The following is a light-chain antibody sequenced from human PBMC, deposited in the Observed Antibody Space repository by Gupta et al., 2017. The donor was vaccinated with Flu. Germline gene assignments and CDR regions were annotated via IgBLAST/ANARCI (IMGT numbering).Light chain of an antibody. Sequence: NFMLTQPHSVSESPGKTVTISCTRSSGNIANTYVQWYQQRPGSSPTAVIYEENQRPSGVPDRVAGTIDSSSNSASLTISGLRAEDEADYYCQCYDSSVDVVVFGGGTKLTVL. CDR1: SGNIANTY. J-gene: IGLJ2*01. CDR2: EEN. CDR3: QCYDSSVDVVV. V-gene: IGLV6-57*01.